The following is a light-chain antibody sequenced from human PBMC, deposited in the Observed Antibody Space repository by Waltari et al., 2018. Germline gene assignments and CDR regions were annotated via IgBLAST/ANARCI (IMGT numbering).Light chain of an antibody. CDR3: MQATDWPPGT. Sequence: DVVMTQSTLSLPVTLGQPASISCRSSQSLVHSDGNTSVSWFQQRPGQSPRRLSYNLSIRDAGAPDRFSASASGTEFTLTFSKVQAEDVGMYCCMQATDWPPGTFGQGTKLEVK. CDR2: NLS. CDR1: QSLVHSDGNTS. V-gene: IGKV2-30*02. J-gene: IGKJ1*01.